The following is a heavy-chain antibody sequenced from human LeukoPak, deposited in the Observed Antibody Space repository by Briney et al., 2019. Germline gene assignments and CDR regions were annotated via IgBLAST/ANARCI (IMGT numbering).Heavy chain of an antibody. CDR3: ARQAGGTSGPFDY. D-gene: IGHD4-23*01. CDR1: GGSISSSY. CDR2: IYHSEST. J-gene: IGHJ4*02. V-gene: IGHV4-59*08. Sequence: PSETLSLTCTVSGGSISSSYCSWIRQPPGEGLEWIGYIYHSESTNYNPSLKSRVTISVDTSKNQFSLKLSSVTAADTAVYYCARQAGGTSGPFDYWGQGTLVTVSS.